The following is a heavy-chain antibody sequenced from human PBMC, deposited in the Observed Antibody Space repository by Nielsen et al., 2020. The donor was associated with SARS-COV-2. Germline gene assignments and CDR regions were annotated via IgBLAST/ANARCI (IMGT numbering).Heavy chain of an antibody. CDR1: GFSFSIHA. CDR2: INSRGDKR. Sequence: GGSLRLSCSASGFSFSIHAMHLVRQAPGKGLEFVSVINSRGDKRYYADSVEDRFTISRDNAKNSLYLQMNSLRAEDTAVYYCARDLGWSSGYDEYFQHWGQGTLVTVSS. V-gene: IGHV3-64*04. D-gene: IGHD3-22*01. CDR3: ARDLGWSSGYDEYFQH. J-gene: IGHJ1*01.